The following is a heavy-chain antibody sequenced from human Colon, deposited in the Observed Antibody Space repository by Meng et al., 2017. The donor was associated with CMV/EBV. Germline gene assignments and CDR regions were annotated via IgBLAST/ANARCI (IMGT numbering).Heavy chain of an antibody. V-gene: IGHV4-39*07. D-gene: IGHD3-3*01. Sequence: SETLSLTCTVSGGSITSSNYYWHWIRQPPGKGLEWIGSIYYSGSTYYNPSLKSRVTISVDTSKNQFSLNLTSVTAADTALYYCARDQSFTIFGVALYNGPLNWFDPWGQGTLVTVSS. CDR2: IYYSGST. CDR3: ARDQSFTIFGVALYNGPLNWFDP. J-gene: IGHJ5*02. CDR1: GGSITSSNYY.